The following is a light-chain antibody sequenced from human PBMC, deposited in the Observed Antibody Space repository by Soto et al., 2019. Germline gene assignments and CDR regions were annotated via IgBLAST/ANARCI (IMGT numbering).Light chain of an antibody. CDR3: QQRSNWLT. J-gene: IGKJ4*01. Sequence: EIVLTQSPATLSLSPGERATHSCRASQSVSSYLAWYQQKPGQAPRLLIYDASNRATGIPARFSGSGSGTDFSLTISSLDPEDFAVYYCQQRSNWLTFGGGTKVDIK. CDR2: DAS. V-gene: IGKV3-11*01. CDR1: QSVSSY.